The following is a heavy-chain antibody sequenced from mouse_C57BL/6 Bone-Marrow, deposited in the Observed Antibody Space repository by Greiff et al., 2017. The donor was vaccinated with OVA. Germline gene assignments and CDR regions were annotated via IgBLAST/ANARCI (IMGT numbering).Heavy chain of an antibody. J-gene: IGHJ3*01. CDR1: GFNIKDDY. V-gene: IGHV14-4*01. CDR3: TTWDSGSSSFAY. Sequence: VQLQQSGAELVRPGASVKLSCTASGFNIKDDYMHWVKQRPEQGLEWIGWIDPENGDTEYASKFQGKATITADTSSNTAYLQLSSLTSEDTAVYYGTTWDSGSSSFAYWGKGTLFTVSA. D-gene: IGHD1-1*01. CDR2: IDPENGDT.